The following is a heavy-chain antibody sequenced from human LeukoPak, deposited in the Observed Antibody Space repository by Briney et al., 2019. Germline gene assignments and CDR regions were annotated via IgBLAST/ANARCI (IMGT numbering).Heavy chain of an antibody. D-gene: IGHD4-17*01. CDR1: GGSISSYY. CDR2: IYYSGST. J-gene: IGHJ4*02. V-gene: IGHV4-59*08. Sequence: SPSETLSLTCIVSGGSISSYYWTWIRQPPGKGLEWIGYIYYSGSTNYNSSLKSRVTISVDMSKNQFSLRLSSVTAADTAVYYCARTTVTTFDYWGQGTLVTVSS. CDR3: ARTTVTTFDY.